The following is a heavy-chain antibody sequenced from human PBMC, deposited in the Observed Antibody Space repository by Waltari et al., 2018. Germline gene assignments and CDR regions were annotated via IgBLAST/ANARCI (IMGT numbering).Heavy chain of an antibody. D-gene: IGHD2-21*02. CDR1: GFIVSTTY. CDR3: ATDGDGDCSLCLAQ. V-gene: IGHV3-53*01. Sequence: EVQLVESGGGVIQPGGSLRLSCAGSGFIVSTTYMSWVRQAPGKGLEWVSVIYNDGTKLYADSVKGRFTVSRDNSKNMVHLQMDSLRAEDTAVYYCATDGDGDCSLCLAQWGQGTLVTVSS. J-gene: IGHJ4*02. CDR2: IYNDGTK.